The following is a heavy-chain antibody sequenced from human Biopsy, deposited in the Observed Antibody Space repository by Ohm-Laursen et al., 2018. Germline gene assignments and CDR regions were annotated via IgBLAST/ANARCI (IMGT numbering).Heavy chain of an antibody. CDR3: ARRHNDGSGYHYFDY. V-gene: IGHV4-39*01. J-gene: IGHJ4*02. CDR1: GGSISSNYYY. Sequence: SDTLSLTCTVSGGSISSNYYYWGWIRQPPGKGLEWIGTVSYWGTTHYNPSLTSRVTISIDRSQSQFSMRLSSVAAADTAVYYCARRHNDGSGYHYFDYWGQGIRVSVSS. D-gene: IGHD3-22*01. CDR2: VSYWGTT.